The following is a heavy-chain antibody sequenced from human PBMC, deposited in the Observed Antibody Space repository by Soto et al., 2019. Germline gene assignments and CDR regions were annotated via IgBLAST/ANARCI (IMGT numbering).Heavy chain of an antibody. CDR3: AREGRDYYDSSGYRELPPHYYYYYGMDV. CDR2: ISSSSSTI. CDR1: GFTFSSYS. Sequence: PGGSLRLSCAASGFTFSSYSMNWARQAPGKGLEWVSYISSSSSTIYYADSVKGRFTISRDNAKNSLYLQMNSLRDEDTAVYYCAREGRDYYDSSGYRELPPHYYYYYGMDVWGQGTTVTVSS. V-gene: IGHV3-48*02. D-gene: IGHD3-22*01. J-gene: IGHJ6*02.